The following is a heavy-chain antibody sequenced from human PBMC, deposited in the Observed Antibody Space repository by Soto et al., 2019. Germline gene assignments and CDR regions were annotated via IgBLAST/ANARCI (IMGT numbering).Heavy chain of an antibody. J-gene: IGHJ6*02. D-gene: IGHD3-10*01. CDR2: ISYDGSNK. V-gene: IGHV3-30*18. CDR1: GFTFSSYG. Sequence: LRLSCAASGFTFSSYGMHWVRQAPGKGLEWVAVISYDGSNKYYADSVKGRFTISRDNSKNTLYLQMNSLRAEDTAVYYCAKDGASYYYYGMDVWGQGTTVTVSS. CDR3: AKDGASYYYYGMDV.